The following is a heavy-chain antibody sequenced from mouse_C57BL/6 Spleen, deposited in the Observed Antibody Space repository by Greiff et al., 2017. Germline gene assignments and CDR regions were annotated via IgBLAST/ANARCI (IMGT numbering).Heavy chain of an antibody. D-gene: IGHD4-1*01. CDR2: INPNNGGT. V-gene: IGHV1-22*01. CDR1: GYTFTDYN. J-gene: IGHJ3*01. Sequence: VQLQQSGPELVKPGASVKMSCKASGYTFTDYNMHWVKQRPGQSLEWIGYINPNNGGTSYNQKFKGKATLTVNKSSSTAYMQLSSLTSEDSAVXYCLGSGTEGFAYWGQGTLVTVSA. CDR3: LGSGTEGFAY.